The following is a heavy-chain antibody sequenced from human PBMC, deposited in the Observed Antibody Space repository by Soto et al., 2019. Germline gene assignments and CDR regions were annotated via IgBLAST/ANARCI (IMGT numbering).Heavy chain of an antibody. J-gene: IGHJ6*02. Sequence: GASVKFYCKASGFTFTSSAVQWVRQARGQRLEWIGWIVVGSGNTNYAQKFQERVTITRDMSTSTAYMELSSLRSEDTAVYYCAAPTGYGSGSYTYYYGMDVWGQGTTVTVS. CDR3: AAPTGYGSGSYTYYYGMDV. V-gene: IGHV1-58*01. D-gene: IGHD3-10*01. CDR1: GFTFTSSA. CDR2: IVVGSGNT.